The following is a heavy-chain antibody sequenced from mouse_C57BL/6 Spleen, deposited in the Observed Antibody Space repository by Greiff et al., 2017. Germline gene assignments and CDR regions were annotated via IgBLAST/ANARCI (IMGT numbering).Heavy chain of an antibody. Sequence: VQLQQSGAELMKPGASVKLSCTATGYTFTGYWIEWVQQRPGHGLEWIGEILPGSGSTNYTEKFKGKATFTADTSSNTAYMQLSSLTTEDSAIYYWGSLYDGYPWGQGTTLTVSS. CDR1: GYTFTGYW. D-gene: IGHD2-3*01. J-gene: IGHJ2*01. V-gene: IGHV1-9*01. CDR3: GSLYDGYP. CDR2: ILPGSGST.